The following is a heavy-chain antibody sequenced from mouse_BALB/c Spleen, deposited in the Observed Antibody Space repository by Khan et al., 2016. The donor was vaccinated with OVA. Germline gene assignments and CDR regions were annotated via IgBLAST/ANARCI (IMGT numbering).Heavy chain of an antibody. CDR2: INPSSGYT. Sequence: QVQLKQSGAELAKPGASVKMSCKASGYMFTSYWMNWVKQRPGQGLEWIGYINPSSGYTDYNQKFKDKATLTADKSSSTAYMQLSSLTSEDSAVYYCARSGYGSLAYWGQGTPVTVSA. V-gene: IGHV1-7*01. J-gene: IGHJ3*01. D-gene: IGHD1-1*01. CDR1: GYMFTSYW. CDR3: ARSGYGSLAY.